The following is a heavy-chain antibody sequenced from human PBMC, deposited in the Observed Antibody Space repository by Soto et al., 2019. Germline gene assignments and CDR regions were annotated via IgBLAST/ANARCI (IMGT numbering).Heavy chain of an antibody. CDR3: ARGGVKMPNNWFDP. Sequence: PSETLSLTCAVYGGSFSGYYWSWIRQPPGKGLEWIGEINHSGSTNYNPSLKSRVTISVDTSKNQFSLKLSSVTAADTAVYYCARGGVKMPNNWFDPWGQGTLVTVSS. D-gene: IGHD2-2*01. CDR1: GGSFSGYY. CDR2: INHSGST. J-gene: IGHJ5*02. V-gene: IGHV4-34*01.